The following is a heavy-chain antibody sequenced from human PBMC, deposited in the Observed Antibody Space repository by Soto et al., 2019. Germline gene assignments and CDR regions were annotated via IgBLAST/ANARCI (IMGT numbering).Heavy chain of an antibody. V-gene: IGHV1-69*01. CDR2: IIPIFGTG. D-gene: IGHD6-19*01. CDR1: GGTFSSYA. Sequence: QVQLVQSGAEVKKPGSSVKVSCKASGGTFSSYAISWVRQAPGQGLEWMGGIIPIFGTGNYAQKFQGRVTITADESTSTAYMELSSLRSEDTAVYYCARGRYSSGWYWYFDLWGRGTLVTVSS. J-gene: IGHJ2*01. CDR3: ARGRYSSGWYWYFDL.